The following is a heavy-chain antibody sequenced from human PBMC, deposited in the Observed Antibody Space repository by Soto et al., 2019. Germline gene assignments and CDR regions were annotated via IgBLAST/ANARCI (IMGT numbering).Heavy chain of an antibody. CDR3: ARDTHDSSGYPAQHDAFDI. CDR1: GYTFTSYY. J-gene: IGHJ3*02. CDR2: INPSGGST. Sequence: ASVKVSCKASGYTFTSYYMHWVRQAPGQGLEWMGIINPSGGSTSYAQKFQGRVTMTRDTSTSTVYMELSSLRSEDTAVYYCARDTHDSSGYPAQHDAFDIWGQGTMVTVS. D-gene: IGHD3-22*01. V-gene: IGHV1-46*01.